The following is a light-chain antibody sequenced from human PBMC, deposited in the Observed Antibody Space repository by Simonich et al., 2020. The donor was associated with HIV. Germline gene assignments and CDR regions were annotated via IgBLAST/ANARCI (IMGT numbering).Light chain of an antibody. V-gene: IGKV4-1*01. CDR2: WAS. CDR3: QQYYNTH. CDR1: QSVLYSSNNKNY. J-gene: IGKJ2*01. Sequence: DIVMTQSPDSLAVSLGERATINCKSSQSVLYSSNNKNYLAWYQQKPGQPPKLLIYWASTRESGGPDRCSGSGSGTDFTLTISSLQAEDVAVYHCQQYYNTHFGQGTKLEIK.